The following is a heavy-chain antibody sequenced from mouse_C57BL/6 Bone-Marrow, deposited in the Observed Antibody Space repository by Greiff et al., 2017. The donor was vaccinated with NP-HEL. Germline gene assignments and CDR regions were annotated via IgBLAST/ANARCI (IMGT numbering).Heavy chain of an antibody. D-gene: IGHD2-5*01. CDR3: ARGALYYSNFAFAY. CDR1: GYTFTSYW. V-gene: IGHV1-55*01. CDR2: IYPGSGST. J-gene: IGHJ3*01. Sequence: QVQLQQSGAELVKPGASVKMSCKASGYTFTSYWITWVKQRPGQGLEWIGDIYPGSGSTNYNEKFKSKATLTVDTSSSTAYMQLSSLTSEDSAVYYCARGALYYSNFAFAYWGQGTLVTVSA.